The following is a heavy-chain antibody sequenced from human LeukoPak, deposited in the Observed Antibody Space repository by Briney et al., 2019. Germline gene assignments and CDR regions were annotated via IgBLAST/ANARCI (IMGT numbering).Heavy chain of an antibody. CDR3: ARERSGGFDP. CDR1: GFTFDDYA. Sequence: GGSLRLSCVASGFTFDDYAMHWVRQPPGKGLEWVSGITWNSGDIGYADSVKGRFTISRDNAKNSLYLQMNSLRAEDTAVYYCARERSGGFDPWGQGTLVTVSS. J-gene: IGHJ5*02. V-gene: IGHV3-9*01. CDR2: ITWNSGDI. D-gene: IGHD1-26*01.